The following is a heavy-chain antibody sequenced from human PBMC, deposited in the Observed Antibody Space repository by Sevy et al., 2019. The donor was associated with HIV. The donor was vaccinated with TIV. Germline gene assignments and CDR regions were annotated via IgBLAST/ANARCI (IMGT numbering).Heavy chain of an antibody. CDR1: GFTFSNYA. CDR3: ARDLEVYGGWEQTSQGMDV. Sequence: GGSLRLSCAASGFTFSNYAMHWVRQAPGKGLEWVAVISYDGSNKYYADSVRGRFTISRDSSKNTLELQMNGLRPEDTAVYYCARDLEVYGGWEQTSQGMDVWGQGTTVTVSS. D-gene: IGHD1-26*01. V-gene: IGHV3-30-3*01. J-gene: IGHJ6*02. CDR2: ISYDGSNK.